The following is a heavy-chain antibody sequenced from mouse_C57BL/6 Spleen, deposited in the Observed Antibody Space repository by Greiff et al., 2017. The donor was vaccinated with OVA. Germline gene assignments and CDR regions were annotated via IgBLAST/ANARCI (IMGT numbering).Heavy chain of an antibody. CDR3: TKGLLRLAWFAY. CDR1: GFNIKDDY. D-gene: IGHD2-3*01. Sequence: DVKLQESGAELVRPGASVKLSCTASGFNIKDDYMHWVKQRPEQGLEWIGWIDPENGDTEYASKFQGKATITADTSSNTAYLQLSSLTSEDTAVYYCTKGLLRLAWFAYWGQGTLVTVSA. J-gene: IGHJ3*01. V-gene: IGHV14-4*01. CDR2: IDPENGDT.